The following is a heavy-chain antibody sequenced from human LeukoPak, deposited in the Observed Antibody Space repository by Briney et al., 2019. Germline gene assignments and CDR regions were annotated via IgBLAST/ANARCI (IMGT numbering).Heavy chain of an antibody. D-gene: IGHD4-11*01. V-gene: IGHV5-51*01. Sequence: GESLKVSCKASGYTFAKYWIGWVRQMPGKGLEWMGIIYPGDSDTSYGQSFQGQVTISVEKSSNTAYLQWSRLKASDTAMYYCARRFGERLYSNNDAFDSWGQGTLVTVSS. CDR1: GYTFAKYW. CDR3: ARRFGERLYSNNDAFDS. CDR2: IYPGDSDT. J-gene: IGHJ4*02.